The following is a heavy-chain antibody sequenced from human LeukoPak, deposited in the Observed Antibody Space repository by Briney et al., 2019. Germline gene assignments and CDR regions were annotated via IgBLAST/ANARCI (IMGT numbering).Heavy chain of an antibody. Sequence: VASVKVSCKASGGTFRSYAISWVRQAPGQGLEWVGGIIPIFGTANYAQKFQGRVTITTDESTSTAYMELSSLRSEDTAVYYCARVVRDSSGYVPHYFDYWGQGTLVTVSS. CDR3: ARVVRDSSGYVPHYFDY. D-gene: IGHD3-22*01. J-gene: IGHJ4*02. CDR2: IIPIFGTA. CDR1: GGTFRSYA. V-gene: IGHV1-69*05.